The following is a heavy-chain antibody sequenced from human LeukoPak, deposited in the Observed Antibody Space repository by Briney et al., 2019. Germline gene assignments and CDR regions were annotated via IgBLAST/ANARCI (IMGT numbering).Heavy chain of an antibody. Sequence: PGGSLRLSCAASGFTFSTYGMHWVRQPPGKGPEWVAIIWHDGINKYYADSVKGRFTISRDNAKNSLYLQMNSLRAEDTAVYYCARERLPYYGSGSYRWDYWGQGTLVTVSS. J-gene: IGHJ4*02. CDR1: GFTFSTYG. CDR2: IWHDGINK. CDR3: ARERLPYYGSGSYRWDY. D-gene: IGHD3-10*01. V-gene: IGHV3-33*01.